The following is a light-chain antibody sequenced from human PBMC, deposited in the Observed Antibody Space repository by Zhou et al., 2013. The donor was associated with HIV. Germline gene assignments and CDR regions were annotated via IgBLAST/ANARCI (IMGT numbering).Light chain of an antibody. V-gene: IGKV1-5*03. CDR2: KAS. J-gene: IGKJ3*01. CDR3: QQYDNLPRVFT. CDR1: QSISSW. Sequence: DIQMTQSPSTLSASVGDRVTITCRASQSISSWLAWYQQKPGKAPKLLIYKASSLESGVPSRFSGSGSGTEFTLTISSLQPDDFATYYCQQYDNLPRVFTFGPGTKVDIK.